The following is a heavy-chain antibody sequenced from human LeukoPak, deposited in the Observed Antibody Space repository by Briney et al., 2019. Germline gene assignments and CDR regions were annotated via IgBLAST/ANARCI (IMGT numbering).Heavy chain of an antibody. J-gene: IGHJ6*02. D-gene: IGHD1-14*01. CDR3: VREPKSDITDATDV. V-gene: IGHV1-18*01. CDR1: GYTFTSYG. Sequence: EASVKVSCKASGYTFTSYGISWVRQAPGQGLEWMGWISAYNGNTKYAQKLQGRVTMTTDTSTSTAYMELRSLRSDDTAVYYCVREPKSDITDATDVWGQGTTVTVSS. CDR2: ISAYNGNT.